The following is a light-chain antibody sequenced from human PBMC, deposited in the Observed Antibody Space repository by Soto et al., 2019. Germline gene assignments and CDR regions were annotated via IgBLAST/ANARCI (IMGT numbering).Light chain of an antibody. CDR3: QQYGDRPRT. J-gene: IGKJ1*01. CDR2: DAS. V-gene: IGKV3-15*01. CDR1: QDIGSA. Sequence: EVVLTQSPATLSVSPGDRATLSCRASQDIGSAVAWYHQRSGQAPRLLIFDASIRVPTTPARFSGSVSGTEFTLTISSLESEAFAVYFCQQYGDRPRTFGQGTKVDIQ.